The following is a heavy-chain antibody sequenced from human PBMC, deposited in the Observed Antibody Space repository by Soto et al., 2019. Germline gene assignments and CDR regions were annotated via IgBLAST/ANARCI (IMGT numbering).Heavy chain of an antibody. V-gene: IGHV1-3*01. CDR3: AGRYCTNGVCYTGRGFDI. D-gene: IGHD2-8*01. J-gene: IGHJ3*02. Sequence: QVQLVQSGAEVKKPGASVKVSCKASGYTFTSYAMHWVRQAPGQRLEWMGWINAGNGNTKYSQKFQGRVTMTRDTSASTAYMELSSLRSEDTDVYYCAGRYCTNGVCYTGRGFDIWGQGTMVTVSS. CDR2: INAGNGNT. CDR1: GYTFTSYA.